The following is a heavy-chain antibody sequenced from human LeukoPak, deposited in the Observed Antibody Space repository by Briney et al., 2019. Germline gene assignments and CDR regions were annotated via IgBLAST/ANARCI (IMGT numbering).Heavy chain of an antibody. CDR1: GGSISSYH. J-gene: IGHJ3*02. CDR2: IYYSGST. Sequence: SETLSLTCTVSGGSISSYHWSWIRQPPGKGLEWIGYIYYSGSTNYNPSLKSRVTISVDTSKNQFSLKLSSVTAADTAVYYCAKVRGPGAFDIRGQGTMVTVSS. D-gene: IGHD3-10*01. V-gene: IGHV4-59*01. CDR3: AKVRGPGAFDI.